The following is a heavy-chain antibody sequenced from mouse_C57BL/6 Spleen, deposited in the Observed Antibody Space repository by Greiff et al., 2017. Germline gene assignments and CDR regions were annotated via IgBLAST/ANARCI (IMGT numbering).Heavy chain of an antibody. CDR2: IHPNSGST. J-gene: IGHJ4*01. CDR3: ARNPGGYYAMDY. Sequence: QVQLQQPGAELVKPGASVKLSCKASGYTFTSYWMHWVKQRPGQGLEWIGMIHPNSGSTNYNEKFKSKATLTVDKSSSTAYMQRSSLTSEDSAVYYCARNPGGYYAMDYWGQGTSVTVSS. V-gene: IGHV1-64*01. CDR1: GYTFTSYW.